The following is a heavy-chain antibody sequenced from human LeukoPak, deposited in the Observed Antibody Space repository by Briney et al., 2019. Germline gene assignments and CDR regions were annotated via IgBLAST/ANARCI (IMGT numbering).Heavy chain of an antibody. CDR3: AKDYTPDY. Sequence: PGGSLRLSCAASGFTFSSYGMHWVRQAPGKGLEWVAFIQYDGSNKYYADSVKGRFTISRDNSKNTLYLQMNSLRAEDTAVYYCAKDYTPDYWGQGTLVTVSS. J-gene: IGHJ4*02. CDR2: IQYDGSNK. CDR1: GFTFSSYG. V-gene: IGHV3-30*02.